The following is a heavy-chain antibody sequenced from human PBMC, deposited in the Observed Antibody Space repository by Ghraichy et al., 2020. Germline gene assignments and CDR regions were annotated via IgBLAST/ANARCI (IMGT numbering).Heavy chain of an antibody. CDR2: ISAYNGNT. V-gene: IGHV1-18*04. J-gene: IGHJ4*02. Sequence: ASVKVSCKASGYTFTSYGISWVRQAPGQGLEWMGWISAYNGNTNYAQKLQGRVTMTTDTSTSTAYMELRSLRSDDTAVYYCARGAGGLWFGELFRKPFDYWGQGTLVTVSS. CDR1: GYTFTSYG. D-gene: IGHD3-10*01. CDR3: ARGAGGLWFGELFRKPFDY.